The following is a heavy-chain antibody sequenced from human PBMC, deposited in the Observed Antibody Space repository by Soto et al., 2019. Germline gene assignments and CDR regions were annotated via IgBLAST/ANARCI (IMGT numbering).Heavy chain of an antibody. J-gene: IGHJ4*02. Sequence: QVQLVQSGAEVKKPGASVKVSCKASGYTFTNYAIAWVRQAPGQGLEWMGWISAYNGNTNNAQKLQGRVTMTTDIFTSTVYMELRSLRSDDTAVYYCARTGFYGSGSRPYYFHSWGPGTLVTVSS. CDR2: ISAYNGNT. CDR1: GYTFTNYA. V-gene: IGHV1-18*01. CDR3: ARTGFYGSGSRPYYFHS. D-gene: IGHD3-10*01.